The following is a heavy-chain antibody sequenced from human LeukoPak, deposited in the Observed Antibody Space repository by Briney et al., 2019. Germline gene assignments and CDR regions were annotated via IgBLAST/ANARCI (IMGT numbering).Heavy chain of an antibody. CDR1: GYNLNIYW. J-gene: IGHJ4*02. D-gene: IGHD2-15*01. CDR2: ITPGGSDT. CDR3: ARQQAVPTPGIDS. Sequence: GESLKISGEAFGYNLNIYWIGWVRQMPGKGLEWMEIITPGGSDTRYSPSFEGQVTISADRSINTAYLQWSSLKASDTAIYYCARQQAVPTPGIDSWGQGTVVIVSS. V-gene: IGHV5-51*01.